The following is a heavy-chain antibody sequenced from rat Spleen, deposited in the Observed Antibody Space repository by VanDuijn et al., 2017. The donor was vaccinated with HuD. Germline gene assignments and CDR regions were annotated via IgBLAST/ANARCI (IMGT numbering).Heavy chain of an antibody. CDR1: GFTFSNYY. V-gene: IGHV5-25*01. D-gene: IGHD1-1*01. CDR2: ISTSGSRT. Sequence: EVQLMESGGGLVQPGRSLKLSCAASGFTFSNYYMAWVRQAPKKGLEWVATISTSGSRTYYPDSVKGRFTISRDNAKSSLYLQMNSLKSEDTATYYCARHSYYRWFAYWGQGTLVTVSS. J-gene: IGHJ3*01. CDR3: ARHSYYRWFAY.